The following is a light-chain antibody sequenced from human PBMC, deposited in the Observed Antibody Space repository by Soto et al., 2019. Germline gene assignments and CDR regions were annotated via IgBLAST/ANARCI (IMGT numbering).Light chain of an antibody. CDR3: SSSTNTTTLVI. CDR2: EGT. J-gene: IGLJ2*01. CDR1: SGDIGRYKF. Sequence: QSVLTQPASVSGSPGQSVTISCTGTSGDIGRYKFVSWFQQHPGKAPKLLIFEGTNRPSGVSHRFSGSKSGNTASLTISGLPAEDEAMYFCSSSTNTTTLVIFGGGTQLTVL. V-gene: IGLV2-14*01.